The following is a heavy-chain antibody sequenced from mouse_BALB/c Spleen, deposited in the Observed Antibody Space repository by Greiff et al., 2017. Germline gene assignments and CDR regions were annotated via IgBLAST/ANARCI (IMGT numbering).Heavy chain of an antibody. CDR2: ILPGSGST. J-gene: IGHJ4*01. CDR3: ARWSMITTHYYAMDY. CDR1: GYTFSSYW. D-gene: IGHD2-4*01. V-gene: IGHV1-9*01. Sequence: QVQLQQSGAELLKPGASVKISCKATGYTFSSYWIEWVKQRPGHGLEWIGEILPGSGSTNYNEKFKGKATFTADTSSNTAYMQLSSLTSEDSAVYYCARWSMITTHYYAMDYGGQGTSVTVSA.